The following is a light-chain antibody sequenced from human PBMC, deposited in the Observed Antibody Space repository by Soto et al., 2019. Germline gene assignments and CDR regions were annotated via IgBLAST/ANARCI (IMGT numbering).Light chain of an antibody. CDR3: QQYDISPWT. CDR2: DSS. Sequence: EIVLTQSPATLSLSPGERAPLSCRASQSVGRNLAWYQQKPGQAPRLLIYDSSSRATGIPDRFSGSGSGTDFTLSIIRLEPEDFAVYYCQQYDISPWTFGQGTKVDI. J-gene: IGKJ1*01. V-gene: IGKV3-20*01. CDR1: QSVGRN.